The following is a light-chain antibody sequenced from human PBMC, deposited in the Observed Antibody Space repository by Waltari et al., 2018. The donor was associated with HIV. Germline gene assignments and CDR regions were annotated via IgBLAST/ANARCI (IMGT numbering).Light chain of an antibody. V-gene: IGKV1-39*01. J-gene: IGKJ3*01. CDR3: QQSYSTPLA. CDR2: AAS. Sequence: DIQMTQSPSSLSAYVGDRVTITCRASQRISSYLNWYQQKPGKAPKLLIYAASSLQSGVPSRVSGSGSGTDFTLTIRSLQPEDFATYYCQQSYSTPLAFGPGTKVDIK. CDR1: QRISSY.